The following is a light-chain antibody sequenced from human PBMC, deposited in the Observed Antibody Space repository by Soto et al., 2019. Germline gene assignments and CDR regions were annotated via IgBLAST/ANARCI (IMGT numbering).Light chain of an antibody. J-gene: IGKJ2*01. CDR1: QSLSGNY. V-gene: IGKV3-20*01. Sequence: EIVLTQSPGTLSLSPGERATLSCRASQSLSGNYLAWYQQKPGQPPRLLIYGASTRATGIPDRFSGCGSGTDFTLTISRLEPEDFAVYNCQQYGSSHMYTFGQGTKLEIK. CDR3: QQYGSSHMYT. CDR2: GAS.